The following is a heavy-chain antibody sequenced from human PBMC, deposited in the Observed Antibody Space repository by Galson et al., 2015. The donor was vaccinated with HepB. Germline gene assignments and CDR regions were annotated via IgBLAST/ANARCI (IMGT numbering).Heavy chain of an antibody. CDR3: ARDLELGRPSHSSGYYFGYYYYMDV. V-gene: IGHV6-1*01. CDR2: TYYRSKWYN. CDR1: GDSVSSNSAA. J-gene: IGHJ6*03. D-gene: IGHD3-22*01. Sequence: CAISGDSVSSNSAAWNWIRQSPSRGLEWLGRTYYRSKWYNDYAVSVKSRITINPDTSKNQFSLQLNSVTPEDTAVYYCARDLELGRPSHSSGYYFGYYYYMDVWGKGTTVTVSS.